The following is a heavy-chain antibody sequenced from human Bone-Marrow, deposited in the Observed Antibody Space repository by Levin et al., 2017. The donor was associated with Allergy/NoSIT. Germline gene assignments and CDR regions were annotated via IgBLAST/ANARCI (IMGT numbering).Heavy chain of an antibody. CDR3: ARDPARGYYDSSGYSGDH. D-gene: IGHD3-22*01. V-gene: IGHV3-48*02. CDR1: GLSFWHYT. Sequence: PGESLKISCAASGLSFWHYTMNWVPQVPGKGLGWFPCISSSGVSTYYADPVKAGSPISRDNAKNSLYLQLNRLRDEDTALYYCARDPARGYYDSSGYSGDHWGQGTLVTVSS. J-gene: IGHJ4*02. CDR2: ISSSGVST.